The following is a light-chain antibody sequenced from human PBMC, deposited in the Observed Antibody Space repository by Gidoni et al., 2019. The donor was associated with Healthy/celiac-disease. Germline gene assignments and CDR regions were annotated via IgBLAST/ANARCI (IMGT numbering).Light chain of an antibody. V-gene: IGLV1-51*01. J-gene: IGLJ2*01. Sequence: HSVLTHPPSVSAPPGQKVTISCSGSSSHIGNNYVSWYQQLPGTAPKLLIYDNNKRPSGIPDRFSGSKSGTSATLGITGLQTGDEADYYCGTWDSSLSVVFGGGTKLTVL. CDR3: GTWDSSLSVV. CDR1: SSHIGNNY. CDR2: DNN.